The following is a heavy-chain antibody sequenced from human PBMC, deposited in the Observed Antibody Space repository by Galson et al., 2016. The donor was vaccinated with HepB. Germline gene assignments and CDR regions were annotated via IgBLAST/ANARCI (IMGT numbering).Heavy chain of an antibody. D-gene: IGHD3-16*01. CDR3: ARVWGGGLDY. CDR2: ISSSSSYI. V-gene: IGHV3-21*01. Sequence: SLRLSCAASGFAFSNYAISWVRQAPGKGLEWVSSISSSSSYIYYADSVKGRFTISRDNAKNSLYLQMNSLRAEDTAVYYCARVWGGGLDYWGQGTLVTVSS. J-gene: IGHJ4*02. CDR1: GFAFSNYA.